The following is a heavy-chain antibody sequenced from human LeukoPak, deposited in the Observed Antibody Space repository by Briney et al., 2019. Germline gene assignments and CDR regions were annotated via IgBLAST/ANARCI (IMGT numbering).Heavy chain of an antibody. D-gene: IGHD2-15*01. Sequence: WASVKVSCKASGYTFTGYYMHWVRQAPGQGLEWMGWINPNSGGTNYAQKFQGRVTMTRDTSISTAYMELSRLRSDDTAVYYCARDFGNRGYCSGGNCYSRDYWGQGTLVTVSS. CDR2: INPNSGGT. J-gene: IGHJ4*02. CDR1: GYTFTGYY. CDR3: ARDFGNRGYCSGGNCYSRDY. V-gene: IGHV1-2*02.